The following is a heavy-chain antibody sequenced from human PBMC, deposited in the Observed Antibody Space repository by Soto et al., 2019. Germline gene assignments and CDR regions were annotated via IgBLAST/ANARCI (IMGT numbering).Heavy chain of an antibody. CDR3: AGNRITMVRGVIYYYYYGMDV. CDR2: IWYDGSNK. CDR1: GFTFSSYG. V-gene: IGHV3-33*01. Sequence: GGSLRLSCAASGFTFSSYGMHWVRQAPGKGLEWVAVIWYDGSNKYYADSVKGRFTISRDNSKNTLYLQMNSLRAEDTAVYYCAGNRITMVRGVIYYYYYGMDVWGQGTTVTVSS. J-gene: IGHJ6*02. D-gene: IGHD3-10*01.